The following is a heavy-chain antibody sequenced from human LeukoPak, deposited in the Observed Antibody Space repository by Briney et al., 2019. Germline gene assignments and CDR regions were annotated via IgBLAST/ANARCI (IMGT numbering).Heavy chain of an antibody. D-gene: IGHD1-26*01. V-gene: IGHV3-30*02. CDR2: IRYDGSNK. CDR1: GFTFSSYG. J-gene: IGHJ5*02. Sequence: QPGGSLRLSCAASGFTFSSYGMHWVRQAPGKGLEWVAFIRYDGSNKYYADSVKGRFTISRDNSKNTLYLEMNSLRAEDTAVYYCAKDPMVGATRDDNWFDPWGQGTLVTVSS. CDR3: AKDPMVGATRDDNWFDP.